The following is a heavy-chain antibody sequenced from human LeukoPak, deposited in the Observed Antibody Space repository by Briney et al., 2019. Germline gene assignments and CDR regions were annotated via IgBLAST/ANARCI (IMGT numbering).Heavy chain of an antibody. V-gene: IGHV3-21*01. D-gene: IGHD6-19*01. CDR1: GFTFSSYS. Sequence: GGSLGLSCAASGFTFSSYSMNWVRQAPGKGLEWVSSISSSSSYIYYADSVKGRFTISRDNAKNSLYLQMNSLRAEDTAVYYCARDSSGWYVSYYYGMDVWGQGTTVTVSS. J-gene: IGHJ6*02. CDR3: ARDSSGWYVSYYYGMDV. CDR2: ISSSSSYI.